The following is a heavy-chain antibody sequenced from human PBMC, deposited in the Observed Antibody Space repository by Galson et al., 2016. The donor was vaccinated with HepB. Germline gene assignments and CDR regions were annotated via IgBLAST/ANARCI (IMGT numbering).Heavy chain of an antibody. Sequence: SLRLSCAASGFTFGDYAMSWVRQAPGTGLVYVSRINSDGSSTTYADSVKGRFTISRDNSKNTLYLQMNSLRAEDTAVYYCARDTKGRVEVVVAANYYYYYGMDVWGQGTTVTVSS. D-gene: IGHD2-15*01. CDR2: INSDGSST. V-gene: IGHV3-74*01. CDR1: GFTFGDYA. J-gene: IGHJ6*02. CDR3: ARDTKGRVEVVVAANYYYYYGMDV.